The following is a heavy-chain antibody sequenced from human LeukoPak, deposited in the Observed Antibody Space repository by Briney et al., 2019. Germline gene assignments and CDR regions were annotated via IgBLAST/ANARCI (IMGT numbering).Heavy chain of an antibody. CDR1: GGSFSGYY. V-gene: IGHV4-34*01. D-gene: IGHD3-10*01. Sequence: PSETLSLTCAVYGGSFSGYYWSWIRQPPGKGLEWIGEINHSGSTNYNPSLKSRVTISVDTSKNQFSLKLSSVTAADTAVYYCARGRPITMVRGAINTPFDYWGQGTLVTVSS. CDR3: ARGRPITMVRGAINTPFDY. CDR2: INHSGST. J-gene: IGHJ4*02.